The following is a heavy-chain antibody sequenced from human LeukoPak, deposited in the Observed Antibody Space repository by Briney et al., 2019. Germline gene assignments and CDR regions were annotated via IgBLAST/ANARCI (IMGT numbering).Heavy chain of an antibody. Sequence: SETLSLTCAVYGGSFSGYYWSWIRQPPGKGLEWIGSIYYSGSTNYNPSLKSRVTISVDTSKNQFSLKLSSVTAADTAVYYCARGAMDDYFDYWGQGTLVIVSS. D-gene: IGHD5-18*01. J-gene: IGHJ4*02. CDR1: GGSFSGYY. CDR2: IYYSGST. CDR3: ARGAMDDYFDY. V-gene: IGHV4-34*01.